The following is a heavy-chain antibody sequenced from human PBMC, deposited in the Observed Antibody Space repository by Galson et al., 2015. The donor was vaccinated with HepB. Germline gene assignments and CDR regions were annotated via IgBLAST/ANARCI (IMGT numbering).Heavy chain of an antibody. J-gene: IGHJ3*02. CDR3: ARYYYDSSGYYSSNDAFDI. D-gene: IGHD3-22*01. CDR2: INPSGGST. V-gene: IGHV1-46*01. Sequence: SVKVSCKASGYTFTSCYMHWVRQAPGQGLEWMGIINPSGGSTSYAQKFQGRVTMTRDTSTSTVYMELSSLRSEDTAVYYCARYYYDSSGYYSSNDAFDIWGQGTMVTVSS. CDR1: GYTFTSCY.